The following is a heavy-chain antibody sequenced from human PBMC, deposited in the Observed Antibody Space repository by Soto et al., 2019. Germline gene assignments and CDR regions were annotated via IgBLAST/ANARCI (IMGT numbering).Heavy chain of an antibody. D-gene: IGHD3-9*01. CDR1: GGTFSSYA. Sequence: SVKVSCKASGGTFSSYAISWVRQAPGQGLEWMGGIIPIFGTANYAQKFQGRVTITADESTSTAYMELSSLRSEDTAVYYCARESGRPYYDILTGSRYYYGMDVWDQGTTVTVSS. CDR2: IIPIFGTA. V-gene: IGHV1-69*13. CDR3: ARESGRPYYDILTGSRYYYGMDV. J-gene: IGHJ6*02.